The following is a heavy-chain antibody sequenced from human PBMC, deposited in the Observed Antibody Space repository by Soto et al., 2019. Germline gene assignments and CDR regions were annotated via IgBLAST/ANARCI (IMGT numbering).Heavy chain of an antibody. CDR3: ERFIAVAGHFDY. D-gene: IGHD6-19*01. CDR2: IYYSGST. Sequence: SETLSLTCTVSGGSISSSSYYWGWIRQPPGKGLEWIGSIYYSGSTYYNPSLKSRVTISVDTSKNQFSLKLSSVAAADTAVYYCERFIAVAGHFDYWGQGTLVTVSS. CDR1: GGSISSSSYY. J-gene: IGHJ4*02. V-gene: IGHV4-39*01.